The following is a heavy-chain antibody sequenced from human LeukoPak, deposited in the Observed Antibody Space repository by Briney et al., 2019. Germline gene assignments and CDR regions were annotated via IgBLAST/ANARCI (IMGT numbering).Heavy chain of an antibody. CDR2: INPSGGST. J-gene: IGHJ4*02. CDR3: ARDWGYASGSPTFDY. Sequence: EASVKVSCKASGYSFTSYYMHWVRQAPGQGLEWMGIINPSGGSTSYAQKFQGRVTMTRDTSTSTVYMELSSLRSEDTAVYYCARDWGYASGSPTFDYWGQGTLVTVSS. CDR1: GYSFTSYY. V-gene: IGHV1-46*01. D-gene: IGHD3-10*01.